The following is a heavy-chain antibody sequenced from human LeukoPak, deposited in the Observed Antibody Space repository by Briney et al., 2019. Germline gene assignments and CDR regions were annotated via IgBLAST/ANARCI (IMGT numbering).Heavy chain of an antibody. J-gene: IGHJ6*03. CDR1: GGPIYSYY. V-gene: IGHV4-4*07. CDR2: LYPGVST. D-gene: IGHD3-22*01. Sequence: SETPSLTCTVSGGPIYSYYWSWLRQTAGKGLEWIGRLYPGVSTDYNPSLKSRVTMSVDTSRNQFALELNAVTAADTAVYYCARMKFYDSTGYSPGHYMDVWGKGTTVTVSS. CDR3: ARMKFYDSTGYSPGHYMDV.